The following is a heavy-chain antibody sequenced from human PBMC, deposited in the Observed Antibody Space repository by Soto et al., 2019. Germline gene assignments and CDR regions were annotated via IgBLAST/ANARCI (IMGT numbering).Heavy chain of an antibody. J-gene: IGHJ4*02. V-gene: IGHV5-51*01. D-gene: IGHD5-12*01. CDR2: IYPGDSDT. Sequence: GESLKISCKGSGYSFNNYWIGWVRQMPGKGLEWMGIIYPGDSDTRYSPSFRGQVTISADKSISSAYLQWSSLKASDTAMYYCARQDGYALYYFDSWGQGTMVTVSS. CDR1: GYSFNNYW. CDR3: ARQDGYALYYFDS.